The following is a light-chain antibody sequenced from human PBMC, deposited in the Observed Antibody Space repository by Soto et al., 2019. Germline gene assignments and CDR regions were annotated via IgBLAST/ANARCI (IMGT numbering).Light chain of an antibody. J-gene: IGKJ5*01. V-gene: IGKV3-15*01. Sequence: EIVLTQSPATLSLSPGERATLCCRASQSVSSSYLAWYQQKPGQAPRLLIYGASSRATGIPVRFSGSGSGTEFTLTISSLQSEDFAVYYCQQYNNWPLTFGQGTQLEIK. CDR3: QQYNNWPLT. CDR1: QSVSSSY. CDR2: GAS.